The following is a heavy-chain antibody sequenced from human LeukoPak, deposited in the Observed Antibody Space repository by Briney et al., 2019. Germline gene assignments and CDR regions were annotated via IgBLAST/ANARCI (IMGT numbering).Heavy chain of an antibody. D-gene: IGHD3-22*01. J-gene: IGHJ4*02. V-gene: IGHV4-39*02. Sequence: PSETLSLTCTVSGGSINSNNNYWGWIRQPPGKGLEWVGSIYYGGSTYYNPSLKSRVTISVDTSKNQVSLKLSSVTAADTAVYYCARDGWFYYDSSDYSGFDYWGQGTLVTVSS. CDR1: GGSINSNNNY. CDR2: IYYGGST. CDR3: ARDGWFYYDSSDYSGFDY.